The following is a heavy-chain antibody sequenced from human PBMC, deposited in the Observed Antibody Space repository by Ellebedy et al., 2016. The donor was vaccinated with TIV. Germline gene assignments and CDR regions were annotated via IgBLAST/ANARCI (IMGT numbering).Heavy chain of an antibody. CDR2: ISGSGGST. CDR1: GFTFSSYA. V-gene: IGHV3-23*01. CDR3: ARGGFYSSFDN. D-gene: IGHD4-11*01. J-gene: IGHJ4*02. Sequence: GESLKISXAASGFTFSSYAMSWVRQAPGKGLEWVSAISGSGGSTYYADSVKGRFTISRDNAKNTLYLQMNSLRAEDTAIYYCARGGFYSSFDNWGQGTLVTVSS.